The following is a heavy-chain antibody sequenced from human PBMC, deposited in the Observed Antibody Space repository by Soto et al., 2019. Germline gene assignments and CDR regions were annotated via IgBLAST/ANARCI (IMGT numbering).Heavy chain of an antibody. CDR3: AKDIYQYYYDSSGYYSGKFDY. J-gene: IGHJ4*02. Sequence: GGSLSLSCAASGFTFSSYAMSWVRQAPGKGLEWVSAISGSGGSTYYADSVKGRFTISRDNSKNTLYLQMNSLRAEDTAVYYCAKDIYQYYYDSSGYYSGKFDYWGQGTLVTVSS. CDR1: GFTFSSYA. CDR2: ISGSGGST. D-gene: IGHD3-22*01. V-gene: IGHV3-23*01.